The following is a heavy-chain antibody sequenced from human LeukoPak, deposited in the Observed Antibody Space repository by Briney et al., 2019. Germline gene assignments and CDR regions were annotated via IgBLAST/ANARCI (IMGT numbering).Heavy chain of an antibody. D-gene: IGHD1-26*01. J-gene: IGHJ4*02. Sequence: PGGSLRLSCAASGFTFSRYWMSWVRQAPGKGLEWVANIKQDGSVKYCVDSVKGRFTISRDNTKNSLYLQMNSLRAEDTAVYYCAKQWVPLWSPFDYWGQGTLVTVSS. CDR2: IKQDGSVK. V-gene: IGHV3-7*01. CDR1: GFTFSRYW. CDR3: AKQWVPLWSPFDY.